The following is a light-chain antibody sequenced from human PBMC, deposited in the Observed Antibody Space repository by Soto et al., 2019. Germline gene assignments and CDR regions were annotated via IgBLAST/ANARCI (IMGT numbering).Light chain of an antibody. Sequence: DIQLTQSPSFLSAYVGDRVAITCRASQDISSHLVWYQQKPGEAPHLLIFAASTLQSGVPSRFSGSGSETEFTLTINGLQHEDFATYYCQQFNNYPITFGQGTRVDIK. V-gene: IGKV1-9*01. CDR2: AAS. CDR1: QDISSH. CDR3: QQFNNYPIT. J-gene: IGKJ5*01.